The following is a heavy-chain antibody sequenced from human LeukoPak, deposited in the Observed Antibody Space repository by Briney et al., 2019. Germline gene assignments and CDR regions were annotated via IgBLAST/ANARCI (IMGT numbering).Heavy chain of an antibody. D-gene: IGHD4-17*01. CDR1: GGSISSYY. Sequence: SETLSLTCTVSGGSISSYYWSWIRQPPGKGLEWIGHIYYSGSTNYNPSLKRRVTISVDTSKNQFSLKLSSVTAADTGVYYCARESDYGDYGAFDIWGQGTMVTVSS. V-gene: IGHV4-59*01. J-gene: IGHJ3*02. CDR3: ARESDYGDYGAFDI. CDR2: IYYSGST.